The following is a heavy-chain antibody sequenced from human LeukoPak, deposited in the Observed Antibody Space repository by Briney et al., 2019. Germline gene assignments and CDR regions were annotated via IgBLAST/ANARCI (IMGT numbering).Heavy chain of an antibody. CDR1: GYRINAYW. D-gene: IGHD3-22*01. CDR2: IYPDDSDT. CDR3: ARPNITSYYDSRGYDAFDV. V-gene: IGHV5-51*01. Sequence: GESLKISCKGSGYRINAYWIAWVRQMSGKVLEWMGIIYPDDSDTRYSPSFQGQVTISADKSVRTAYLQWSSLKASDTAMYYCARPNITSYYDSRGYDAFDVWGQGTMVTVSS. J-gene: IGHJ3*01.